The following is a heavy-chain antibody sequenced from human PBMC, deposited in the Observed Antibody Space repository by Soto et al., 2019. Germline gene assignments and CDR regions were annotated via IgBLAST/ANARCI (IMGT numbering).Heavy chain of an antibody. J-gene: IGHJ5*02. Sequence: SVKLSCNASGCSFISYAITWVRQAPGQGLEWMGGIIPIFGTANYAQKFQCRVTITADESTSTAYMELSSLRSEDTAVYQCARRSGSLWFDPWGQGTLVTVSS. D-gene: IGHD3-10*01. CDR3: ARRSGSLWFDP. CDR1: GCSFISYA. V-gene: IGHV1-69*01. CDR2: IIPIFGTA.